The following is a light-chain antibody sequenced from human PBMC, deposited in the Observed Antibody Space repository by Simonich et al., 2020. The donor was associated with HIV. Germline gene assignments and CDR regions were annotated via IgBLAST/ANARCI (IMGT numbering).Light chain of an antibody. CDR2: LGS. V-gene: IGKV2-28*01. J-gene: IGKJ4*01. Sequence: DIVMTQSPLSLPVTPGEPASLPCRSSQSLLHSNGYNSLDWYLQKPGQSPQLLIYLGSNRASGVPDRFSGSGSGTDFTLKISRVEAEDVGVYYCMQALQTPATFGGGTKVEIK. CDR1: QSLLHSNGYNS. CDR3: MQALQTPAT.